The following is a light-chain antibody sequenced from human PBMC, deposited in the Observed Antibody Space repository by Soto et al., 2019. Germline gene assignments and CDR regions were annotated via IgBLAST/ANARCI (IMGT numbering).Light chain of an antibody. Sequence: EIVLTQSPATLSLSPGEGAALSCRASQSVSRFLAWYQQKPGQAPRLLIYGASNRATGIPTRFSGSGSGTDFTLTISSLEAEDFALYYCHQRSTRPLTCGGGTKVEIK. J-gene: IGKJ4*01. CDR2: GAS. V-gene: IGKV3-11*01. CDR1: QSVSRF. CDR3: HQRSTRPLT.